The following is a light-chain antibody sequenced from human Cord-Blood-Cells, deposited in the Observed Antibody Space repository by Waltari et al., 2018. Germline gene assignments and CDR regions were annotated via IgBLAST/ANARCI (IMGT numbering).Light chain of an antibody. CDR1: SSDVGGYNY. CDR3: SSYTSSSTRV. V-gene: IGLV2-14*03. Sequence: QSALTQPASVSGSPGQSITISCTGHSSDVGGYNYVSWYQQHPGKAPKLMIYDVSNRPSGVSNRFSGSKSGNTASLTISGLQAEDEADYYCSSYTSSSTRVFGGGTKLTVL. J-gene: IGLJ3*02. CDR2: DVS.